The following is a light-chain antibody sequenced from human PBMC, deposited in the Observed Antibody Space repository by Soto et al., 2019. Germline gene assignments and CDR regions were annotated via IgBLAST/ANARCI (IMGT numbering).Light chain of an antibody. CDR1: TSNIGSNT. V-gene: IGLV1-44*01. CDR3: AAWDDSLNGYV. CDR2: SNN. Sequence: VLTEPPSWSGSPGPRVTVSGSGSTSNIGSNTVNWFQQLPETAPKLLIHSNNQRPSGVPGRFSGSKSGTSASLAISGLQSEDEADYFCAAWDDSLNGYVLGTGTKVNVL. J-gene: IGLJ1*01.